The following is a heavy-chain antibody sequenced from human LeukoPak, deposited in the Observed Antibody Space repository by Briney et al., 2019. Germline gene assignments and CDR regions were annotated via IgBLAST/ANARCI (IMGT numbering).Heavy chain of an antibody. CDR2: ISWNSGSI. Sequence: GGSLRLSCAGSGFIFNNYAMHWVRQPPGKGLEWVSGISWNSGSIDYADSVKGRFTISRNNAKNSLYLQMNSLRVEDTAFYYCAKDNRRHYTSGPNPDSLHWGQGALVTVSS. V-gene: IGHV3-9*01. CDR3: AKDNRRHYTSGPNPDSLH. J-gene: IGHJ4*02. D-gene: IGHD6-19*01. CDR1: GFIFNNYA.